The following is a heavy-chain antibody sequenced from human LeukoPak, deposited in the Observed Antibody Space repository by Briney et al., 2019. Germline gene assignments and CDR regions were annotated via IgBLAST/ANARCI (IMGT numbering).Heavy chain of an antibody. CDR1: GFTFSGYA. J-gene: IGHJ4*02. CDR2: ISCSGGST. Sequence: GGSLRLSCAASGFTFSGYAMSCVPQAPGKGLEWVSAISCSGGSTYYADSVKGGFTISRDNSKNTLYLQMNSMRAEDTAVYYCAKDPLQGIFDYWGQGTLVTVSS. V-gene: IGHV3-23*01. CDR3: AKDPLQGIFDY.